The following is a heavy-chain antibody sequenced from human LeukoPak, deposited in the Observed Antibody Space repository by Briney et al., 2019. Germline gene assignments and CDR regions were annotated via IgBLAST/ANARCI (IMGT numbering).Heavy chain of an antibody. CDR3: AKDQEDCSSTSCYEGMGYYYMDV. J-gene: IGHJ6*03. D-gene: IGHD2-2*01. Sequence: TGGSLRLSCAASGFTFSSYGMHWVRPAPGKGLEWVAFIRYDGSNKYYADSVKGRFTISRDNSKNTLYLQMNSLRAEDTAVYYCAKDQEDCSSTSCYEGMGYYYMDVWGKGTTVTISS. V-gene: IGHV3-30*02. CDR2: IRYDGSNK. CDR1: GFTFSSYG.